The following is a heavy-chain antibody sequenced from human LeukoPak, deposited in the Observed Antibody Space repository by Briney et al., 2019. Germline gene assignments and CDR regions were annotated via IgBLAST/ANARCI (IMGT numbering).Heavy chain of an antibody. J-gene: IGHJ4*02. CDR3: ADAGYSGYDPIRGFDY. Sequence: PGGSLRLSCAASGFTFSSYGMHWVRQAPGKGLEWVAIIRYDGSNKYYADSVKGRFTISRDNSKNTLYLQMNSLRAEDTAVYYCADAGYSGYDPIRGFDYWGQGTLVTVSS. CDR2: IRYDGSNK. V-gene: IGHV3-30*02. CDR1: GFTFSSYG. D-gene: IGHD5-12*01.